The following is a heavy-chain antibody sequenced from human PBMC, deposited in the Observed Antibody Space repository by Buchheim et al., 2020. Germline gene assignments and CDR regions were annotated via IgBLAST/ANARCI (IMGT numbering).Heavy chain of an antibody. CDR3: ARYGSAMATPFDY. Sequence: EVQLLESGGGLVQPGGSLRLSCAASGFTFNTYAMSWVRQAPGKGLEWVSSITNIGGSTYYADPVKGRFTISRDNSKNTLYLQMNSLRAEDTAVYYCARYGSAMATPFDYWGQGTL. D-gene: IGHD2-2*01. CDR1: GFTFNTYA. J-gene: IGHJ4*02. V-gene: IGHV3-23*01. CDR2: ITNIGGST.